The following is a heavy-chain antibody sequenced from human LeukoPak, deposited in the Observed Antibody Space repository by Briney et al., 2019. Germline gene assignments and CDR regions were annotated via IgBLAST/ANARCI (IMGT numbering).Heavy chain of an antibody. CDR3: VRVPRVEIVVVPAAGRTTGRYYYYYYMDV. V-gene: IGHV4-4*07. D-gene: IGHD2-2*03. Sequence: SETLSRTCTVSGGSISSYYWSWIRQPAGKGLEWIGRIYTSGSTNYNPSLKSRVTMSVDTSKNQFSLKLSSVTAADTAVYYCVRVPRVEIVVVPAAGRTTGRYYYYYYMDVWGKGTTVTVSS. CDR1: GGSISSYY. CDR2: IYTSGST. J-gene: IGHJ6*03.